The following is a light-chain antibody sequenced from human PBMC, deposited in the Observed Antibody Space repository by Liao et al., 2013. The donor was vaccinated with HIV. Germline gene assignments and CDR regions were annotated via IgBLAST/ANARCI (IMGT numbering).Light chain of an antibody. CDR3: QAWDLSTYVV. J-gene: IGLJ2*01. CDR1: KIGSRS. CDR2: NVS. V-gene: IGLV3-21*01. Sequence: SYVLTQPPSVSVAPGRRPALPVGETKIGSRSVHWYRQKPGQAPVVVMYNVSVRPSGIPERFSGSNSGNTATLTISGTQAMDEADYYCQAWDLSTYVVFGGGTKLTVL.